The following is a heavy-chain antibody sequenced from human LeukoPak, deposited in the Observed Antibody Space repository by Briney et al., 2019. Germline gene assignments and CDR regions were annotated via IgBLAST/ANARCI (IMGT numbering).Heavy chain of an antibody. V-gene: IGHV1-2*02. CDR1: GYTFTDYY. CDR2: INPNSGGT. CDR3: ARSCSGFGYALPDY. J-gene: IGHJ4*02. Sequence: ASVKVSCKASGYTFTDYYMHWVRQAPGQGLEWMGWINPNSGGTNYAQKFQDRVTMTRDTSISTAYMELSSLRSDDTAMYYCARSCSGFGYALPDYWGQGALVTVSS. D-gene: IGHD2-15*01.